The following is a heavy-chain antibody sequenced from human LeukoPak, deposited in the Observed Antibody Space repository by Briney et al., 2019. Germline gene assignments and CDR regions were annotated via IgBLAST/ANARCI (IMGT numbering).Heavy chain of an antibody. D-gene: IGHD3-3*01. CDR3: ARRFYDFWSGYYPSSYYYMDV. V-gene: IGHV3-30*03. Sequence: GGSLRLSCAASGFTFSSYGMHWVRQAPGKGLEWVAVISYDGSNKYYADSVKGRFTISRDNSKNTLYLQMNSLRAEDTAVYYCARRFYDFWSGYYPSSYYYMDVWGKGTTVIVSS. J-gene: IGHJ6*03. CDR2: ISYDGSNK. CDR1: GFTFSSYG.